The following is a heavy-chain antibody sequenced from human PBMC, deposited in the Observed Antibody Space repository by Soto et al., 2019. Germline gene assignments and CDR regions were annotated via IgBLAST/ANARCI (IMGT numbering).Heavy chain of an antibody. CDR1: GFTFSSYA. CDR3: ARGSSGEYFDSSGSVFFDY. Sequence: QVQLVESGGGVVQPGRSLRLSCAASGFTFSSYAMHWVRQAPAKGLEWVAVISYDGSNKYYADSVKGRFTISRDNSKNTLYLQMNSLRAEDTAVYYCARGSSGEYFDSSGSVFFDYWGQGTLVTVSS. D-gene: IGHD3-22*01. V-gene: IGHV3-30-3*01. CDR2: ISYDGSNK. J-gene: IGHJ4*02.